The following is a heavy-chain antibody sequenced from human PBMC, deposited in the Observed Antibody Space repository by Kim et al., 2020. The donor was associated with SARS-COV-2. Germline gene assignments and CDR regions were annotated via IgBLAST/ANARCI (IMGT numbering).Heavy chain of an antibody. D-gene: IGHD3-3*01. CDR3: AKDGSRPYYDFWSGRYHDAFDI. CDR1: GFTFSSYG. J-gene: IGHJ3*02. Sequence: GGSLRLSCAASGFTFSSYGMHWVRQAPGKGLEWVAVISYDGSNKYYADSVKGRFTISRDNSKNTLYLQMNSLRAEDTAVYYCAKDGSRPYYDFWSGRYHDAFDIWGQGTMVTVSS. V-gene: IGHV3-30*18. CDR2: ISYDGSNK.